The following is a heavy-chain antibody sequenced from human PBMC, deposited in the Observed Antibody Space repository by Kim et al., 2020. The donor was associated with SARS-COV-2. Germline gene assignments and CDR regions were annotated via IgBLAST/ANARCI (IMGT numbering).Heavy chain of an antibody. J-gene: IGHJ6*02. CDR2: ISYDGTIK. V-gene: IGHV3-30*04. D-gene: IGHD3-10*01. CDR3: ARDTMVRGTYGMDV. CDR1: RFTFSSYA. Sequence: GGSLRLSCAASRFTFSSYALHWVRQAPGKGLEWVAVISYDGTIKYYADSVKGRFTISRDNSKNTLYLQMNSLRVEDTALYYCARDTMVRGTYGMDVWGQGTTVTVSS.